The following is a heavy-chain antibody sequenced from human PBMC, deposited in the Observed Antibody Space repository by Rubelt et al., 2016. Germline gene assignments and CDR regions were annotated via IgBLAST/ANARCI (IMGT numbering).Heavy chain of an antibody. CDR1: GGSLRGYY. J-gene: IGHJ4*02. D-gene: IGHD5-18*01. V-gene: IGHV4-34*01. CDR2: INHSGSA. CDR3: ARLYTHGYTY. Sequence: QVQLQQWGAGVLKPSETLSLTCAVYGGSLRGYYWSWIRQSPGKGLEWIGEINHSGSADSKSSLKSRVTMSVDTSKNQFSLRRTSVTAADTAVYYCARLYTHGYTYWGQGNLVTVSS.